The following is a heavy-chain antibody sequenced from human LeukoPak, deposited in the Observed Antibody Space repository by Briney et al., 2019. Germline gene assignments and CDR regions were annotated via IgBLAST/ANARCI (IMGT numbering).Heavy chain of an antibody. CDR1: GDSISNSNYY. D-gene: IGHD2-21*01. J-gene: IGHJ4*02. V-gene: IGHV4-39*01. CDR2: IYYSGNT. CDR3: ARLFAVVTRFYDY. Sequence: SETLSLTCAVSGDSISNSNYYWGWIRQPPGKGLEWVGNIYYSGNTYYNPSLKSRVTISVDTSKNQFSLKLNSVTAADTAVYYCARLFAVVTRFYDYWGQGTLVTVSS.